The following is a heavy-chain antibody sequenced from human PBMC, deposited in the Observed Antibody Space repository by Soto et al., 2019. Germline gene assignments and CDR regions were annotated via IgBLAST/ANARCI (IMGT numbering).Heavy chain of an antibody. Sequence: EVQLVESGGGLVKPGGSLRLSCAASAFTFSNAWMNWVRQAPGKGLEWVGRIKNKIDGGTIEYAAPVKGRFTISRDDSKNTLYLQMNSLEIEDTAVYYCTTDPRYGDYGMDVWGQGTTVTVSS. CDR3: TTDPRYGDYGMDV. J-gene: IGHJ6*02. D-gene: IGHD4-17*01. CDR1: AFTFSNAW. CDR2: IKNKIDGGTI. V-gene: IGHV3-15*07.